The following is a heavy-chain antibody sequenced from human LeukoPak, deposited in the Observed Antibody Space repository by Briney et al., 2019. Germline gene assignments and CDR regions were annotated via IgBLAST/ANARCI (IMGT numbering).Heavy chain of an antibody. CDR3: ARLTGAYYFDF. CDR2: ISYGDGGT. D-gene: IGHD1-14*01. J-gene: IGHJ4*02. CDR1: GFTFSNYA. Sequence: GGSLRLSCETSGFTFSNYAMSWVRQAPGRGLEWVSGISYGDGGTYYADSVKGRFTISRDNAKSSLYLQMNSLRAEDTAVYYCARLTGAYYFDFWGQGTLVTVSS. V-gene: IGHV3-23*01.